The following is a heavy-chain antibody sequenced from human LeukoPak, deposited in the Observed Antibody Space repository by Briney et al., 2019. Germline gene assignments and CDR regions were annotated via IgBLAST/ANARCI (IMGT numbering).Heavy chain of an antibody. V-gene: IGHV4-39*01. CDR1: GGSISSSSYY. J-gene: IGHJ6*03. CDR2: IYYSGST. Sequence: SETLSLTCTVSGGSISSSSYYWGWIRQPPGKGLEWIGSIYYSGSTYYNPSLKSRVTISVDTSKSQFSLKLGSVTAADTAVYYCATQAYYYYYMDVWGKGTTVTVSS. CDR3: ATQAYYYYYMDV.